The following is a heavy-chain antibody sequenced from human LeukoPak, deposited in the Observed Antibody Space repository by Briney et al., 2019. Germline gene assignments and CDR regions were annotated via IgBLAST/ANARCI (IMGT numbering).Heavy chain of an antibody. CDR3: ARTSTWFDP. D-gene: IGHD2/OR15-2a*01. CDR1: GGSISSGSYY. V-gene: IGHV4-61*02. CDR2: IYTSGST. J-gene: IGHJ5*02. Sequence: SQTLSLTCTVSGGSISSGSYYWSWIRQPAGKGLEWIGRIYTSGSTNYNPSLKSRVTISVGTSKNQFSLKLSSVTAADTAVYYCARTSTWFDPWGQGTLVTVSS.